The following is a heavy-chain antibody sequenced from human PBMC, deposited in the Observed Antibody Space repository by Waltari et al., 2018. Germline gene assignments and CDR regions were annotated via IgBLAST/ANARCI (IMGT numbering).Heavy chain of an antibody. CDR3: ATARVERRRGSWFDP. CDR1: GSTFTNDD. CDR2: MNPRSENT. V-gene: IGHV1-8*01. D-gene: IGHD3-16*01. J-gene: IGHJ5*02. Sequence: QVQLVQSGAEVKEPGASVRVSCKSYGSTFTNDDINWVRQANGQGLEWMGWMNPRSENTGYAQKVQGRGIMTRDTSLTTAYMELSSLRFDDTAIYYCATARVERRRGSWFDPWGQGTLVTVSS.